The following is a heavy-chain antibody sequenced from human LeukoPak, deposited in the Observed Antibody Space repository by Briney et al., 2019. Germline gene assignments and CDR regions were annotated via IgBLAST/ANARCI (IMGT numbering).Heavy chain of an antibody. CDR2: IYYTGST. J-gene: IGHJ4*02. Sequence: SETLSLTCTVSGGSISSYYWSWVRQPPGKGLEWIGYIYYTGSTNYNPSLKSRLTISVDSSKNQFSLKLSSVTATDTAVYYCATLTTVTQGYFDSWGQGTLVTVSS. CDR1: GGSISSYY. D-gene: IGHD4-17*01. CDR3: ATLTTVTQGYFDS. V-gene: IGHV4-59*08.